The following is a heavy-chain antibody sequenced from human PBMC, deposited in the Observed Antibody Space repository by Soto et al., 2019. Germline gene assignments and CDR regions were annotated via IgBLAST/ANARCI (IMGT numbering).Heavy chain of an antibody. D-gene: IGHD3-10*01. CDR2: INPSGGST. Sequence: QVQLVQSGAEVKKPGASVKVSCKASGYTFTSYYMHWVRQAPGQGLEWMGIINPSGGSTSYAQKFQGRITMTRDTSTSTVYMALSSLRSEDTAVYYCVRGGLLWFGELAPRDYWGQGTLVIVCS. J-gene: IGHJ4*02. V-gene: IGHV1-46*03. CDR1: GYTFTSYY. CDR3: VRGGLLWFGELAPRDY.